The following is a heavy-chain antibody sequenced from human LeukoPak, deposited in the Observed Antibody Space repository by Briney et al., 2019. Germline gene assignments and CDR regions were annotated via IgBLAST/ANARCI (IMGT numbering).Heavy chain of an antibody. Sequence: GGSLRLSCAASGFTVSTNFMNWVRQAPGKGLEWVSIMYSGGSTYYADSVKGRFTISRDDSKNTVCLQMNSLRADDTAMYYCARGYCTGTNRLVDYWGQGTLVTVPS. CDR2: MYSGGST. J-gene: IGHJ4*02. CDR3: ARGYCTGTNRLVDY. CDR1: GFTVSTNF. V-gene: IGHV3-53*01. D-gene: IGHD2-8*02.